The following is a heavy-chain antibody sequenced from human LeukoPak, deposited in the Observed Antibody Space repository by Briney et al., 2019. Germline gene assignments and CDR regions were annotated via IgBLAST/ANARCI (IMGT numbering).Heavy chain of an antibody. V-gene: IGHV3-23*01. D-gene: IGHD3-10*01. J-gene: IGHJ4*02. CDR2: ISGSGSGT. Sequence: GGSLRLSCAASGFTFSTYAMTWVRQAPGQGLEWVSSISGSGSGTYYADSVKGRFTISRDTSRSTLYLQMNSLRAEDTAVYYCASDYYGWSRDYWGQGTLVTVSS. CDR1: GFTFSTYA. CDR3: ASDYYGWSRDY.